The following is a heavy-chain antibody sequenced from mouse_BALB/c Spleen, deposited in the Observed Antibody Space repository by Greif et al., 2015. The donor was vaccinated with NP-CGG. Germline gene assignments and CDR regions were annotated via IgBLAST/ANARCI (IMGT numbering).Heavy chain of an antibody. CDR2: IYPGDGST. J-gene: IGHJ2*01. Sequence: QVHVKQSGPELVKPGASVKMSCKASGYTFTSYYIHWVKQRPGQGLEWIGWIYPGDGSTKYNEKFKGKTTLTADKSSSTAYMLLSSLTSEDSAICFCARPNHYYGYDYWGQGTTLTVSS. CDR3: ARPNHYYGYDY. CDR1: GYTFTSYY. D-gene: IGHD1-2*01. V-gene: IGHV1S56*01.